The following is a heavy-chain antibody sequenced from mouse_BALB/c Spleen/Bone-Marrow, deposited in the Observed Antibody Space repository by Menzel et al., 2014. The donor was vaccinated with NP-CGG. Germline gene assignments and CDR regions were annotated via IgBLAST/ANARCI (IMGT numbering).Heavy chain of an antibody. Sequence: VQRVESGAELVRPGASVKLSCKASGYSFTSYWMNWVKQRPGQGLEWLGMIHPSDSETRLNQKFKDKATLTVDKSSSTAYMQLSSPTSEDSAVYYCARRERTGMNYWGQGTTLTVSS. D-gene: IGHD4-1*01. CDR2: IHPSDSET. J-gene: IGHJ2*01. CDR3: ARRERTGMNY. V-gene: IGHV1-61*01. CDR1: GYSFTSYW.